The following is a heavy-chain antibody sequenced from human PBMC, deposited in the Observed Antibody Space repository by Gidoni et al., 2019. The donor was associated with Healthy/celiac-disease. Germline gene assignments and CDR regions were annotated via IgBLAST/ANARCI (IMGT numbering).Heavy chain of an antibody. CDR3: AIGIAAAGDAFDI. CDR1: GGSISSSSYY. D-gene: IGHD6-13*01. J-gene: IGHJ3*02. CDR2: IYYSGST. Sequence: QLQLQESGPGLVKPSETLSLTCTVSGGSISSSSYYWGWIRQPPGKGLEWIGSIYYSGSTYYNPSLKSRVTISVDTSKNQFSLKLSSVTAADTAVYYCAIGIAAAGDAFDIWGQGTMVTVSS. V-gene: IGHV4-39*01.